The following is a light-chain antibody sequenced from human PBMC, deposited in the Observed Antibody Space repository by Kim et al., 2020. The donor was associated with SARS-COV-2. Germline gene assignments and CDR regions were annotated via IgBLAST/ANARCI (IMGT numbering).Light chain of an antibody. CDR2: GAS. J-gene: IGKJ2*01. CDR3: QQYVSSPPMYT. Sequence: PGERATLSCRASQSVSSYYLAWFQQKTGQAPRLLIYGASNRATGISDRFTGSGSGTDFTLTISRLEPEDSAVYYCQQYVSSPPMYTFGQGTKLEI. CDR1: QSVSSYY. V-gene: IGKV3-20*01.